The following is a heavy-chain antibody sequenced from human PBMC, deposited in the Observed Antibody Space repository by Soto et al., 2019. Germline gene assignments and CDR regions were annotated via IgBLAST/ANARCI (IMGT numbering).Heavy chain of an antibody. D-gene: IGHD3-10*02. J-gene: IGHJ6*02. V-gene: IGHV3-33*08. CDR2: IWYDGSDE. CDR3: GREPYVSYYGVDV. CDR1: GFIFSTYS. Sequence: PGGSLRLSCAASGFIFSTYSMNWVRQAPGKGLQWVAHIWYDGSDEYYGDSMKGRFRVSRDNSKNTLYLQMDRLRAEDTARYYCGREPYVSYYGVDVWGQGTTVTVSS.